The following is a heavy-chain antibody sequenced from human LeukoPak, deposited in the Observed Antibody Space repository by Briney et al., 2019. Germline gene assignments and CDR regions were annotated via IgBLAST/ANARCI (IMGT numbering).Heavy chain of an antibody. D-gene: IGHD2-15*01. Sequence: GGSLRLSCAASGFTFSDYAMSWVRQAPGKGLESIGRIKSKTDGGTTDYAAPVKGRFTISRDDSKNTLYLQMNSLKTEDTAVYYCTTLNDGSCPNWGQGTLVTVSS. J-gene: IGHJ4*02. CDR1: GFTFSDYA. V-gene: IGHV3-15*01. CDR2: IKSKTDGGTT. CDR3: TTLNDGSCPN.